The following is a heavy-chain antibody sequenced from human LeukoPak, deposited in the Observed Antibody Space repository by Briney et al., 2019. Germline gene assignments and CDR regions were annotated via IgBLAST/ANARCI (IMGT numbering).Heavy chain of an antibody. CDR1: GFTFSSYV. J-gene: IGHJ4*02. Sequence: AGGSLRLSCAVSGFTFSSYVMSWVRQAPGKGLEWVSAISGSGGRTYHADSVKGRFTISRDNSKNTLYLQMNSLRAEDTAVYYCAKDRDGDHYFDYWGQGTLVTVSS. CDR3: AKDRDGDHYFDY. D-gene: IGHD4-17*01. CDR2: ISGSGGRT. V-gene: IGHV3-23*01.